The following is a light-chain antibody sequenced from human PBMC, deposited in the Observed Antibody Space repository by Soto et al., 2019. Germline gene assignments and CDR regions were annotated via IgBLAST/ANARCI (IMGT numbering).Light chain of an antibody. J-gene: IGLJ3*02. CDR2: LDSDGSH. CDR1: SGHSTYA. V-gene: IGLV4-69*01. Sequence: QLVLTQSPSASASLGASVRLTCTLSSGHSTYAIAWHQQQPEKGLRFLMKLDSDGSHNKGDGIPSCFSGSSSGAERYLTISSLQSEDEAQYYCQTWATGPDWVFGGGTQLTVL. CDR3: QTWATGPDWV.